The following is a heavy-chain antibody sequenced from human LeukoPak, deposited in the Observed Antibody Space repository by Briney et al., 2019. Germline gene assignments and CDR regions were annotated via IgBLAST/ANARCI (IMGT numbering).Heavy chain of an antibody. D-gene: IGHD2-2*01. CDR3: ASRCSSTSCTPIDY. V-gene: IGHV3-53*01. J-gene: IGHJ4*02. CDR1: GFTVSSNY. Sequence: PGGSLRLSCAASGFTVSSNYMSWVRQAPGKGLEWVSVIYSGGSTYYADSVKGRFTISRDNSKNTLYLQMNSLRAEDTAVYYCASRCSSTSCTPIDYWGQGTLVTVSS. CDR2: IYSGGST.